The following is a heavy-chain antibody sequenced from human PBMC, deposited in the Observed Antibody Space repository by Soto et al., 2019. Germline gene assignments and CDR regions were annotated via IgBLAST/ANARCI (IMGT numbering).Heavy chain of an antibody. CDR1: GGSFSGYY. CDR2: INHSGST. Sequence: PSETLSLTCAVYGGSFSGYYWSWIRQPPGKGLEWIGEINHSGSTNYNPSLKSRVTISVDTSKNQFSLKLSSVTAADTAVYYCARGNLNTAMVTSDFDYWGQGTLVTVSS. CDR3: ARGNLNTAMVTSDFDY. D-gene: IGHD5-18*01. V-gene: IGHV4-34*01. J-gene: IGHJ4*02.